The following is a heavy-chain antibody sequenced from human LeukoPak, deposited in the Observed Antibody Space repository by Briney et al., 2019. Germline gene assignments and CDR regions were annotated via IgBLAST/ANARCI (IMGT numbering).Heavy chain of an antibody. D-gene: IGHD3-3*01. CDR1: GGSFGGYY. CDR3: VRGEDDFWSGYSRLAYFQH. V-gene: IGHV4-34*01. CDR2: INHSGST. Sequence: ASETLSLTCAVYGGSFGGYYWSWLRQPPGKGLEWIGEINHSGSTNYNPSLKSRVTISVDTSKNQFSLKLSSVTAADTAVYYCVRGEDDFWSGYSRLAYFQHWGQGTLVTVSS. J-gene: IGHJ1*01.